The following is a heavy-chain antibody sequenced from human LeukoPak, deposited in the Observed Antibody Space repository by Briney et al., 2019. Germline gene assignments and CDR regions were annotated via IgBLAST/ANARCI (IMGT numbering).Heavy chain of an antibody. CDR2: IYYSGST. V-gene: IGHV4-39*01. CDR3: ARHDLRGRCYDSSGSDY. Sequence: QSSETLSLTCTVSGGSISSSSYYWGWIRQPPGKGLEWIGSIYYSGSTYYNPSLKSRVTISVDTSKNQFSLKLSSVTAADTAVYYCARHDLRGRCYDSSGSDYWGQGTLVTVSS. D-gene: IGHD3-22*01. CDR1: GGSISSSSYY. J-gene: IGHJ4*02.